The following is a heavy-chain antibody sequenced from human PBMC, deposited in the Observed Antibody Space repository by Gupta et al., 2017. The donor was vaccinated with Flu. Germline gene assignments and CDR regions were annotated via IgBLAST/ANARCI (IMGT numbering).Heavy chain of an antibody. CDR1: GFTLSTHW. V-gene: IGHV3-7*01. CDR3: VRDFRFQSEY. Sequence: EVQLVESGGGLVQPGGSVRLSCVASGFTLSTHWMTWVRQAPGKGPEWVGNIKQEGSEKYYLDSVKGRFTISRDNAKNSMFLQMNSLRAEDTAVYFCVRDFRFQSEYWGQGTLVTVSS. J-gene: IGHJ4*02. CDR2: IKQEGSEK. D-gene: IGHD2/OR15-2a*01.